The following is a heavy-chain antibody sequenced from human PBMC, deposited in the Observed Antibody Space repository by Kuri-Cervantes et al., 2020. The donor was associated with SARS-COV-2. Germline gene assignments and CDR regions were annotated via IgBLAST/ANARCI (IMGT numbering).Heavy chain of an antibody. D-gene: IGHD1-26*01. Sequence: SGPTLVKPTQTLTLTCTFSGFSLSTSGMCVSWIRQPPGKALEWLALIDWDDDKYYSTSLKTRLTISKDTSKNQLVLTMTNLDPEDTGTYFCARAIGPSATADWFDPWGQGALVTVSS. J-gene: IGHJ5*02. V-gene: IGHV2-70*01. CDR3: ARAIGPSATADWFDP. CDR2: IDWDDDK. CDR1: GFSLSTSGMC.